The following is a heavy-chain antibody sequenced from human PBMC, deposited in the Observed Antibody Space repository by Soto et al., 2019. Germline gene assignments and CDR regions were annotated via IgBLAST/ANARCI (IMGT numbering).Heavy chain of an antibody. J-gene: IGHJ3*02. V-gene: IGHV4-34*01. D-gene: IGHD1-26*01. CDR2: INHSGST. Sequence: SETLSLTCAVYGGSFSGYYWSWIRQPPGKGLEWIGEINHSGSTNYNPSLKSRVTISVDTSKNQFSLKLSSVTAADTAVYYCAGAFIVRNYAFDIWGQGTMVTVS. CDR1: GGSFSGYY. CDR3: AGAFIVRNYAFDI.